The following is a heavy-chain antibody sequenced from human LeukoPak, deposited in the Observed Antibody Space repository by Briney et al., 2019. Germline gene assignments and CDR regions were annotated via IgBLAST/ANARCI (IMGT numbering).Heavy chain of an antibody. Sequence: PGGSLRLSCAASGFMFSSYTINWVRQAPGKGLEWVSSISSISTYIYYADSVKGRFIISRDNAENSLYLQMNSLRAEDTAVYYCARDRWLEGALDYWGQGTLVTVSS. CDR2: ISSISTYI. V-gene: IGHV3-21*01. CDR3: ARDRWLEGALDY. CDR1: GFMFSSYT. J-gene: IGHJ4*02. D-gene: IGHD6-19*01.